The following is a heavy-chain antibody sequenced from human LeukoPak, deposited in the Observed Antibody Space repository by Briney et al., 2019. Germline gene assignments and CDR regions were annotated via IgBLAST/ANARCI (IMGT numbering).Heavy chain of an antibody. CDR2: ISNNEVVT. CDR3: ARGRAGNYYNHNDY. CDR1: GFTFSNYA. D-gene: IGHD3-10*01. J-gene: IGHJ4*01. V-gene: IGHV3-64*04. Sequence: PGGSLRLSCSASGFTFSNYAIHWVRQTPGKGLEYDSAISNNEVVTYYADSVKGRFTISRDNAKNTLYLQMNSLRAEDTAVYYCARGRAGNYYNHNDYWGQGTLVTVSS.